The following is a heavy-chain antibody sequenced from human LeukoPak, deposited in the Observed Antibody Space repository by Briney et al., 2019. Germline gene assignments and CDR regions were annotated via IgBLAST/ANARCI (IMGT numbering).Heavy chain of an antibody. Sequence: SETLSLTCAVCGGSFSGYYWSWIRQPPGKGLEWIGEINHSGSTNYNPSLKSRVTISVDTSKNQFSLKLSSVTAADTAVYYCARDRYYDSSGYYYRVSHYFDYWGQGTLVTVSS. CDR2: INHSGST. CDR1: GGSFSGYY. J-gene: IGHJ4*02. V-gene: IGHV4-34*01. CDR3: ARDRYYDSSGYYYRVSHYFDY. D-gene: IGHD3-22*01.